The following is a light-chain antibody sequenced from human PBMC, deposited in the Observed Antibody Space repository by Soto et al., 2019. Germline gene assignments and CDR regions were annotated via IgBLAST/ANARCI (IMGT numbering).Light chain of an antibody. V-gene: IGLV7-46*01. CDR2: DTN. CDR1: TGPVTSGHY. Sequence: QAVVTQEPSLTVSPGGTVTLTCGSSTGPVTSGHYPYWFQQKPGQAPRTLIYDTNNKHSWTPARFSGSLLGGKAALTLSGAQPEDEAEYYCLLSYNGARVFGSGTKVTVL. J-gene: IGLJ1*01. CDR3: LLSYNGARV.